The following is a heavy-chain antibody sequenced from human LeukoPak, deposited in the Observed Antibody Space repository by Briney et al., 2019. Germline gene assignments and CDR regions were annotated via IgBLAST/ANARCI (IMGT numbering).Heavy chain of an antibody. CDR3: AADSTADY. D-gene: IGHD2-2*01. CDR1: GFTVSSSY. CDR2: IYSGGST. J-gene: IGHJ4*02. Sequence: AGGSLRLSCAASGFTVSSSYMNWVRQAPGKGLEWVSVIYSGGSTYYADSVKGRFTISRDNSKNTLYLQMNSLRAEDTAVYYCAADSTADYWGQGTLVTVSS. V-gene: IGHV3-53*01.